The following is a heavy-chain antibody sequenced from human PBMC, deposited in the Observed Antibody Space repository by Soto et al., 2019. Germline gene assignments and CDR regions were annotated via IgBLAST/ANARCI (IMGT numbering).Heavy chain of an antibody. CDR1: GGSISSYY. CDR3: ARLKCSGGSCYCSY. D-gene: IGHD2-15*01. CDR2: IYYSGST. V-gene: IGHV4-59*01. Sequence: SDTLSLTCTVSGGSISSYYWSWIRQPPGKGLEWIGYIYYSGSTNYNPSLKSRVTISVDTSKNQFSLKLSSVTAADTAVYYCARLKCSGGSCYCSYWGQGTVVTVSS. J-gene: IGHJ4*02.